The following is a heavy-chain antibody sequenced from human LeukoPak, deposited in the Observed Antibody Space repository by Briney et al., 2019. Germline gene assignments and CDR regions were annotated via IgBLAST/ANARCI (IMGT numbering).Heavy chain of an antibody. D-gene: IGHD6-6*01. CDR1: GFTFSSYS. V-gene: IGHV3-21*01. J-gene: IGHJ5*02. CDR3: ARGARPSIRQEANWFDP. CDR2: ISSSSSYI. Sequence: GSLRLSCAASGFTFSSYSMNWVRQAPGKGLEWVSSISSSSSYIYYADSVKGRFTISRDNAKNSLYLQMNSLRAEDTAVYYCARGARPSIRQEANWFDPWGQGTLVTVSS.